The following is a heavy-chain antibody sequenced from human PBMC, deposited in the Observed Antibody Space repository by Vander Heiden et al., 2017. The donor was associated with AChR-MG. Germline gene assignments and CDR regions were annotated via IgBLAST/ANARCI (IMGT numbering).Heavy chain of an antibody. CDR3: ARSDSYASFDY. Sequence: QVQLVESGGGVVQPGRSLRLPCAASGFTFSSYGMHWGRQGPGKGLEVGAVIWYDGSNKYYAESVKGRFTISRDHSKNKVYLQMNSLRAGDTAGYYWARSDSYASFDYWGQGTLVTVSS. V-gene: IGHV3-33*01. CDR2: IWYDGSNK. J-gene: IGHJ4*02. D-gene: IGHD3-16*01. CDR1: GFTFSSYG.